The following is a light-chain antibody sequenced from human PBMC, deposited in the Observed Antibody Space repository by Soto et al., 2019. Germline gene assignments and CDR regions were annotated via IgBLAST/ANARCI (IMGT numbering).Light chain of an antibody. CDR3: QQYNSYSGT. J-gene: IGKJ2*02. CDR1: QSIRSW. Sequence: DIQMTQSPSTLSASVGDRVTITCRASQSIRSWLAWYQQKPGKAPKLLIHKASSLESGVPSRFSGSASGTEFTLTLSSLQPDDFATYYCQQYNSYSGTFGQGTKVEIK. V-gene: IGKV1-5*03. CDR2: KAS.